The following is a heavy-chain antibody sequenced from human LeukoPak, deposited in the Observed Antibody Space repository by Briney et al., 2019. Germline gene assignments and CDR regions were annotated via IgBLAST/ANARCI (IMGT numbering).Heavy chain of an antibody. CDR3: ARLQGDSTAVFDF. D-gene: IGHD2-21*01. CDR2: IHYTGGT. Sequence: SSETLSLTCTVSGGSISGDYWSWIRQPPGKRLDWVGYIHYTGGTNYNPSLKSRVTISVDTSKNQFSLMLSSVTAADTAVYYCARLQGDSTAVFDFWGQGALVTVSS. J-gene: IGHJ4*02. V-gene: IGHV4-59*01. CDR1: GGSISGDY.